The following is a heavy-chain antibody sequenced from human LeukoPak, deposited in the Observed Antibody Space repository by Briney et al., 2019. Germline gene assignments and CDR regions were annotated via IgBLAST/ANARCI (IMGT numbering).Heavy chain of an antibody. V-gene: IGHV3-30-3*01. CDR1: GFTFSSYA. D-gene: IGHD1-26*01. CDR3: ARDGAVGNGYWYFDL. CDR2: ISYDGSNK. Sequence: GGSLRLSCAASGFTFSSYAMHWVRQAPGKGLEWVAVISYDGSNKYYADSVKGRFTISRDNSKNTLYLQMNSLRAEATAVYYCARDGAVGNGYWYFDLWGRGTLVTVSS. J-gene: IGHJ2*01.